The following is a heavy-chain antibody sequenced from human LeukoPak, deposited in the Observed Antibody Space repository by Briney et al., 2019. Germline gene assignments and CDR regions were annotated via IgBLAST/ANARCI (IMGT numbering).Heavy chain of an antibody. J-gene: IGHJ4*02. Sequence: SETLSLTCTVSGGSISSGGYYWSWIRQHPGKGLEWIGYIYYSGSTYYNPSLKSRVTISVDTSKNQFSLKLSSVTAGDTAVYYCARASLWSGYPLIDYWGQGTLVTVSS. CDR2: IYYSGST. V-gene: IGHV4-31*03. CDR3: ARASLWSGYPLIDY. CDR1: GGSISSGGYY. D-gene: IGHD3-3*01.